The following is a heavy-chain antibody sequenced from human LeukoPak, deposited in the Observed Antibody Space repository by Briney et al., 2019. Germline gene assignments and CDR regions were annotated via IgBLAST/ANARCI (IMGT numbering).Heavy chain of an antibody. Sequence: GESLQISCKGSGYSFTSYWIGWVRQMPGKGLEWMGIIYPGDSDTRYSPSFQGQVTISADKSISTAYPQWSSLKASDTAMYYCARRSDYYDSSGYRRWVFDYWGQGTLVTVSS. V-gene: IGHV5-51*01. CDR2: IYPGDSDT. J-gene: IGHJ4*02. D-gene: IGHD3-22*01. CDR3: ARRSDYYDSSGYRRWVFDY. CDR1: GYSFTSYW.